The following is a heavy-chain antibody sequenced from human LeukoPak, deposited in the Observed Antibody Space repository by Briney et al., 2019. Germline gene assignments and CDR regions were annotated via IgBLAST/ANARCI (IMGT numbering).Heavy chain of an antibody. J-gene: IGHJ4*02. CDR2: IYYSGST. D-gene: IGHD3-16*02. CDR1: GGSISSYY. CDR3: AREGGSYRPLDY. V-gene: IGHV4-59*12. Sequence: PSETLSLTCTVSGGSISSYYWSWIRQPPGKGLEWIGYIYYSGSTNYNPSLKSRVTISVDTSKNQFSLKLSSVTAADTAVYYCAREGGSYRPLDYSGQGTLVTVSS.